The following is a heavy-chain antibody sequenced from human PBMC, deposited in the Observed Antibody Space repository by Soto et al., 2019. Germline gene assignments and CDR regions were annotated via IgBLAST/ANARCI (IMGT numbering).Heavy chain of an antibody. CDR2: MNPNSGNT. V-gene: IGHV1-8*01. J-gene: IGHJ6*03. CDR1: GYTFTRYD. D-gene: IGHD2-15*01. CDR3: ASVCSGGSCNYYYYMDV. Sequence: ASVKVSCKASGYTFTRYDINWVRQATGQGLEWMGWMNPNSGNTVHAQKIQGRVTMTRNTSINTAYMELSSLRSEDTAVYYCASVCSGGSCNYYYYMDVWGKGTTVTVSS.